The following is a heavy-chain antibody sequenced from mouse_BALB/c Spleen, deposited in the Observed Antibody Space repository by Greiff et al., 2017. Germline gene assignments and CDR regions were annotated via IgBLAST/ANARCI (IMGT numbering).Heavy chain of an antibody. J-gene: IGHJ4*01. CDR2: IDPYYGGT. CDR3: AKGAISYDAMDY. CDR1: GYSFTGYN. V-gene: IGHV1-39*01. Sequence: EVKLMESGPELEKPGASVKISCKASGYSFTGYNMNWVKQSNGKSLEWIGNIDPYYGGTSYNQKFKGKATLTVDKSSSTAYMQLKSLTSEDSAVYYCAKGAISYDAMDYWGQGTSVTVSS. D-gene: IGHD6-5*01.